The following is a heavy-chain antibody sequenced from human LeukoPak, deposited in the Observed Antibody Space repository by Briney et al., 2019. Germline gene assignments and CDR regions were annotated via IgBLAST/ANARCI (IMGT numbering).Heavy chain of an antibody. CDR2: ISSSSSYI. CDR3: ARDHHYYDSSEERDIDL. V-gene: IGHV3-21*01. D-gene: IGHD3-22*01. J-gene: IGHJ2*01. Sequence: GGSLRLSCAASGFTFSSYSMNWVRQAPGKGLEWVSSISSSSSYIYYADSVKGRFTISRDNAKNSLYLQMNSLRAEDTAVYYCARDHHYYDSSEERDIDLGGRGTLVTVSS. CDR1: GFTFSSYS.